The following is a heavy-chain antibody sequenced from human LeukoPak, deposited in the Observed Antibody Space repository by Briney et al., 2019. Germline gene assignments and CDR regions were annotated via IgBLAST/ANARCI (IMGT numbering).Heavy chain of an antibody. D-gene: IGHD2-2*02. CDR3: AKEYLGESKYYYYYGMDV. V-gene: IGHV3-30*18. CDR2: ISYDGSNK. Sequence: GGSLRLSCAASGFTFSSYGMHWVRQAPGKGLEWVAVISYDGSNKYYADSVKGRFTISRDNSKNTLYLQMNSLRAEDTAVYYCAKEYLGESKYYYYYGMDVWGQGTTVTVS. J-gene: IGHJ6*02. CDR1: GFTFSSYG.